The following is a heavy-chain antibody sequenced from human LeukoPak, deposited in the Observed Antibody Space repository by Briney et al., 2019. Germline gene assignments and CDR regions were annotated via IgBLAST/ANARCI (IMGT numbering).Heavy chain of an antibody. CDR2: ISYDGSDK. CDR3: AKEHMVRGVTYYFDP. CDR1: GFTFSTYG. Sequence: GRSLRLSCAASGFTFSTYGMHWVRQTPGKGLEWVAVISYDGSDKYYADSVKGRFTISRDNSKNTLYLQMNSLRAEDAAVYYCAKEHMVRGVTYYFDPWGQGTLVTVSS. D-gene: IGHD3-10*01. V-gene: IGHV3-30*18. J-gene: IGHJ5*02.